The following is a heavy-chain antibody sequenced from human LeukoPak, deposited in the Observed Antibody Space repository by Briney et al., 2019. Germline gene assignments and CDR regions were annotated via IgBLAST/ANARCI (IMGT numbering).Heavy chain of an antibody. D-gene: IGHD6-13*01. CDR1: GGTFSSYA. J-gene: IGHJ3*02. CDR3: ARGFSSPLERGDAFDI. V-gene: IGHV1-69*05. Sequence: SVKVSYKASGGTFSSYAISWVRQAPGQGLEWMGGIIPIFGTANYAQKFQGRVTITTDESTSTAYMELSSLRSEDTAVYYCARGFSSPLERGDAFDIWGQGTMVTVSS. CDR2: IIPIFGTA.